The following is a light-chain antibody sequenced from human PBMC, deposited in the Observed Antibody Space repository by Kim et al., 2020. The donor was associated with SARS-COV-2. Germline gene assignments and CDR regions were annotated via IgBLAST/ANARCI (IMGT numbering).Light chain of an antibody. CDR1: QSLLESDDGNTY. CDR2: TVS. J-gene: IGKJ5*01. Sequence: DIVMTQTPLSLSVTPGESASISCRSSQSLLESDDGNTYLDWYVQKPGQSPQFLIYTVSYRASGVPDRFSGSGSGTDFQLKISRVEAEDVGIYYCMQRIEFPLTFGQGTRLEIK. CDR3: MQRIEFPLT. V-gene: IGKV2-40*01.